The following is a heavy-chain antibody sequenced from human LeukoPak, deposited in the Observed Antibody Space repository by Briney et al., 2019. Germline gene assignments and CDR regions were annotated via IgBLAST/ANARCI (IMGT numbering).Heavy chain of an antibody. CDR2: ISAYNGNT. D-gene: IGHD4-17*01. J-gene: IGHJ4*02. CDR1: GYTFTSYG. Sequence: ASVKVSCKASGYTFTSYGISWVRQAPGQVLEWMGWISAYNGNTNYAQKLQGRVTMTTDTSTSTAYMELRSLRSDDTAVYYCARASEDYGDYDPSLDERYFDYWGQGTLVTVSS. CDR3: ARASEDYGDYDPSLDERYFDY. V-gene: IGHV1-18*01.